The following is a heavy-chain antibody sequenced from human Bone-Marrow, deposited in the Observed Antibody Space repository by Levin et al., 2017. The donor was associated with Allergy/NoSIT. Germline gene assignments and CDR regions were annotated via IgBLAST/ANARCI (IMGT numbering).Heavy chain of an antibody. CDR3: ARGDWEHHLDY. CDR2: ISSSGSTI. V-gene: IGHV3-11*01. Sequence: LSLTCAASGFTFSDYYMSWIRQAPGKGLEWVSYISSSGSTIYYADSVKGRFTISRDNAKNSLYLQMNSLRAEDTAVYYCARGDWEHHLDYWGQGTLVTVSS. J-gene: IGHJ4*02. CDR1: GFTFSDYY. D-gene: IGHD1-26*01.